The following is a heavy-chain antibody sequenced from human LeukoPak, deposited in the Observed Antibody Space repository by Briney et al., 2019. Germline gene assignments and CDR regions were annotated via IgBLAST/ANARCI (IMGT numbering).Heavy chain of an antibody. V-gene: IGHV3-30*02. CDR3: AKDIGVRDPYDAFDI. Sequence: GGSLRLFCEASRFTFSNYGMHWVRQAPGKGLEWVAFIRYDGSNKNYADSVKGRFTISRDNSKNTLYVQMNCLRAEDTAIYYCAKDIGVRDPYDAFDIWGQGTVVTVSS. J-gene: IGHJ3*02. CDR1: RFTFSNYG. CDR2: IRYDGSNK. D-gene: IGHD3-3*01.